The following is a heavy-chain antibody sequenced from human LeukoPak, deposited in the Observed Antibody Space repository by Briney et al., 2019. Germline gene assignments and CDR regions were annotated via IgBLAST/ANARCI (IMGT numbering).Heavy chain of an antibody. D-gene: IGHD2-2*01. J-gene: IGHJ6*02. CDR2: IYHSGST. Sequence: PSETLSLTCTVSGYSISSGYYWGWIRQPPGKGLEWIGSIYHSGSTYYNPSLKSRVTISVDTSKNQFSLKLSSVTAADTAVYYCARESAAMVDYYYYYGMDVWGQGTTVTVSS. CDR1: GYSISSGYY. V-gene: IGHV4-38-2*02. CDR3: ARESAAMVDYYYYYGMDV.